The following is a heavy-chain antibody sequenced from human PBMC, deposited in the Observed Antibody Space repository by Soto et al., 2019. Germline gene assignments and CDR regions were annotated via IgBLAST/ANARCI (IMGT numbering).Heavy chain of an antibody. Sequence: ASVKVSCKASGGTFSSYAISWVRQAPGQGLEWMGGIIPIFGTANYAQKFQGRVTMTRDESTSTVCMELSSLRSEDTAVYYCARVKGPWFDPWGQGTLVTVSS. CDR1: GGTFSSYA. CDR2: IIPIFGTA. J-gene: IGHJ5*02. V-gene: IGHV1-69*05. CDR3: ARVKGPWFDP.